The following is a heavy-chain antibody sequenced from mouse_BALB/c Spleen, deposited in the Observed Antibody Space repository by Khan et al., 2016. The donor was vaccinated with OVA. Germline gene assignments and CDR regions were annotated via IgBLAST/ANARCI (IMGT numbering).Heavy chain of an antibody. J-gene: IGHJ3*01. V-gene: IGHV1-31*01. Sequence: EVQLQESGPELMKPGASVKISCKASGYSFTSYYIHWVMESHGKSLEWIGYIDPFSGDPTYTQKFRGKATLTVDKSSSTAYILLSNLTSEDSAVYYCTRHGYVAWFTYWGQGTLVTVSA. CDR2: IDPFSGDP. CDR1: GYSFTSYY. CDR3: TRHGYVAWFTY. D-gene: IGHD2-2*01.